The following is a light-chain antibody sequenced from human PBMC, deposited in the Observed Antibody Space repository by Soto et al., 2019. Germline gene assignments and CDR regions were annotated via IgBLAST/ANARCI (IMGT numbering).Light chain of an antibody. J-gene: IGLJ3*02. V-gene: IGLV4-69*01. Sequence: QLVLTQSPSASASLGASVKLTCTLSSGHSSYAIAWHQQQPEKGPRYLMKLNSDGTHSKGDGIPDRFSGSSSGAERYLAISSLQPEDEADYYCQAWGPGFRVFGGGTKLTVL. CDR3: QAWGPGFRV. CDR1: SGHSSYA. CDR2: LNSDGTH.